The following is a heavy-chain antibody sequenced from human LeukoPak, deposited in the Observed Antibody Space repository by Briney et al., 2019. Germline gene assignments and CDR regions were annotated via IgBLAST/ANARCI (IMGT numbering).Heavy chain of an antibody. V-gene: IGHV3-9*01. J-gene: IGHJ4*02. D-gene: IGHD2-21*02. Sequence: GGSLRLSCVVSGFIFDDYDMHWVRQAPGKGLERVSGISWSGGALAYADSVKGRVTISRDNDKDSLYLQMNSLRAEDTALYYCAKGSAAGVTDWGQGTLVTVSS. CDR1: GFIFDDYD. CDR2: ISWSGGAL. CDR3: AKGSAAGVTD.